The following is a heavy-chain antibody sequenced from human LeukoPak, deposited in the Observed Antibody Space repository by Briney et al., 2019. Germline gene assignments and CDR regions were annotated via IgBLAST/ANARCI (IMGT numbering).Heavy chain of an antibody. CDR1: GFTFSSYW. D-gene: IGHD3-10*01. V-gene: IGHV3-23*01. J-gene: IGHJ4*02. CDR2: ISYSGGTT. CDR3: AKDGVVRGLGPYYFDS. Sequence: PGGSLRLSCAASGFTFSSYWMSWVRQAPGKGLEWVSTISYSGGTTYHTDSVKGRFTISRDISKNTVYLRMNSLKAEDTAVYYCAKDGVVRGLGPYYFDSWGQGSLVTVSS.